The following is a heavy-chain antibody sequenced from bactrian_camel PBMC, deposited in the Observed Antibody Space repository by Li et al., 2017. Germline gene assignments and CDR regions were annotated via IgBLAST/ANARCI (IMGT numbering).Heavy chain of an antibody. V-gene: IGHV3S11*01. D-gene: IGHD5*01. CDR2: IDSDESKI. Sequence: DVQLVESGGDLVQPGGSLTLSCAASGFSFSTYAMSWVRQARGKGLEWVSSIDSDESKIYYKESVKGRFTISRDNTKNTVHLQMNSLQSEDTALYYCTTQGFDYWGQGTQVTVS. CDR3: TTQGFDY. CDR1: GFSFSTYA. J-gene: IGHJ4*01.